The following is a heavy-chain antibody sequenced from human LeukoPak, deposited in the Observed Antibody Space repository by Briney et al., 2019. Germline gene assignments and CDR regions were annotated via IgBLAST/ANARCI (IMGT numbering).Heavy chain of an antibody. CDR2: ISAYNGNT. CDR1: GYTFTNYG. CDR3: ARDPHSYYYDSSGYKYYFNY. V-gene: IGHV1-18*01. J-gene: IGHJ4*02. Sequence: ASVKVSCKASGYTFTNYGINWLRQAPGQGLEWMGWISAYNGNTNYAQKLQGRVTMTTDTSTSTAYMDLRSLRSDDTAVYYCARDPHSYYYDSSGYKYYFNYWGQGTLVTVSS. D-gene: IGHD3-22*01.